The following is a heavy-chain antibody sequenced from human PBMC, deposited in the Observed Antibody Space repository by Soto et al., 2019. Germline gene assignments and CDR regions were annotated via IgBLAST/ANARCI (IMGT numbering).Heavy chain of an antibody. D-gene: IGHD4-4*01. J-gene: IGHJ4*02. CDR3: ATGGGMTTVPAPFDY. CDR1: GGSISSSNW. V-gene: IGHV4-4*02. Sequence: QVRLQESGPGLVKPSGTLSLTCTVSGGSISSSNWWSWVRQPPGQGLEWIGEIYYSGSTNYKPSLKSRVTISVDKSKNQLSLKLSSVTAADTAVYYCATGGGMTTVPAPFDYWGQGTLVTVSS. CDR2: IYYSGST.